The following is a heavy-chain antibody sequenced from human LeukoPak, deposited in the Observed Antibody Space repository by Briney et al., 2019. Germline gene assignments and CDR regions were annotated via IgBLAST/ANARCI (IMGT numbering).Heavy chain of an antibody. V-gene: IGHV3-23*01. D-gene: IGHD6-19*01. CDR2: ISGSGGST. Sequence: GGSLRLSCAASGFTFSSYAMSWVRQAPGKGLERVSRISGSGGSTYYADSVKGRFTISRDNSKNTLYLQMNSLRAEDTAVYYCAKDLRYSSGWPADFDYWGQGTLVTVSS. CDR1: GFTFSSYA. J-gene: IGHJ4*02. CDR3: AKDLRYSSGWPADFDY.